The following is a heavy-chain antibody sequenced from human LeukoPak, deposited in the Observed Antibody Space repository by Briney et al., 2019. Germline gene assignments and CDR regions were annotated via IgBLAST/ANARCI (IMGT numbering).Heavy chain of an antibody. J-gene: IGHJ4*02. CDR2: ISSSSSYI. V-gene: IGHV3-21*01. Sequence: GGSLRLSCAASGFTFSSYSMNWVRQAPGKGLEWVSSISSSSSYIYYADSVKGRFTISRDNAKNSLYLQMNSLRAEDTAVYYCARVYDFWSGYYDYWGQGTLVTVSS. CDR3: ARVYDFWSGYYDY. CDR1: GFTFSSYS. D-gene: IGHD3-3*01.